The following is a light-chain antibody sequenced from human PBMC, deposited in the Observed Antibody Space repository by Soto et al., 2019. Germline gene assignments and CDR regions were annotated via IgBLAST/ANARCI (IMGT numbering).Light chain of an antibody. CDR2: KAS. J-gene: IGKJ2*01. CDR1: QSISSW. Sequence: DIQMTQSPSTLSASVGDRVTITCRASQSISSWLAWYQHKPGKAPNLLIYKASSLESGVPSRFSGSGSGTEFPLTISSLQPDDFATYYCQQYNSYSHTFGQGTKLEIK. V-gene: IGKV1-5*03. CDR3: QQYNSYSHT.